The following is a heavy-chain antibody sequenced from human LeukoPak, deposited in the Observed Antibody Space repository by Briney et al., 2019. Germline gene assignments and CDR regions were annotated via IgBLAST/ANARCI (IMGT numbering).Heavy chain of an antibody. Sequence: GGSLRPSCAASGLTFSSYWMHWVRQAPGKGLVWVSRINSDGSSTSYADSVKGRFTISRDNAKNTVYLQMNSLRVVDTAVYYCARVYETNGYLYWGQGSLVTVSS. CDR3: ARVYETNGYLY. V-gene: IGHV3-74*01. CDR1: GLTFSSYW. D-gene: IGHD3-22*01. CDR2: INSDGSST. J-gene: IGHJ4*02.